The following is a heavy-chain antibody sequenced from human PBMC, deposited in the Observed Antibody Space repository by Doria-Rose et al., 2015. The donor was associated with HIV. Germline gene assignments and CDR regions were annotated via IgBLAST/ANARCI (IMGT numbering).Heavy chain of an antibody. Sequence: QVTLKESGPVLVKPTETLTLTCTVSGVSLSSPGMGVSWIRQPPGNALEWLANNVSDDERSYKTSLTSRLTNSRGTSKSQVVLTMTDMDPVDTATYYCARIKSSRWYHKYYFDFWGQGTLVIVSA. D-gene: IGHD6-13*01. CDR1: GVSLSSPGMG. CDR2: NVSDDER. V-gene: IGHV2-26*01. CDR3: ARIKSSRWYHKYYFDF. J-gene: IGHJ4*02.